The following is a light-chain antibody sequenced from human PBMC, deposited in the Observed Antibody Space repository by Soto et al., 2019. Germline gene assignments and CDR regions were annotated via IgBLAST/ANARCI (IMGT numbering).Light chain of an antibody. J-gene: IGLJ1*01. Sequence: QCVLTQPASVSGSPGQSTTISCTGRTSDLGAYNYVSWYQQLPGKAPKLMIYDVTNRPSGVSNHFSGSKSGNTASLTISGLQAEDEADYYCSSYTSSSIYVFGTGTKVTVL. CDR3: SSYTSSSIYV. CDR1: TSDLGAYNY. V-gene: IGLV2-14*01. CDR2: DVT.